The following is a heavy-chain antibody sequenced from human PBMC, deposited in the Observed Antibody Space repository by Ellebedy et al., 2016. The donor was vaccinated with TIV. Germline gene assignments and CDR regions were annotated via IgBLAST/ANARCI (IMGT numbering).Heavy chain of an antibody. CDR1: GFSFSSYW. V-gene: IGHV3-7*01. D-gene: IGHD4-17*01. CDR2: IYQDGSQR. Sequence: GESLKISCAASGFSFSSYWMAWVRQATGKGLEWVANIYQDGSQRYYVDSVKGRFTISRDNAKNSLYLQMNSLRLDDTAVYYCARRGSYGDYAVQINNWFDSWGPGTRVTVYS. CDR3: ARRGSYGDYAVQINNWFDS. J-gene: IGHJ5*01.